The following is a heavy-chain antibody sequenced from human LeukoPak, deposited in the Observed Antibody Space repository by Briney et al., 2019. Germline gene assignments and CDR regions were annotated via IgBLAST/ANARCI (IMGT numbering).Heavy chain of an antibody. D-gene: IGHD3-22*01. CDR2: INHSGST. Sequence: PSETLSLTCAVYGGSFSGYYWSWIRQPPGKGLEWIGEINHSGSTNYNPSLKSRVTISVDMSKNQFSLKLSSVTAADTAVYYCARGDRYYDSSGYYYFAFDIWGQGTMVTVSS. V-gene: IGHV4-34*01. CDR1: GGSFSGYY. CDR3: ARGDRYYDSSGYYYFAFDI. J-gene: IGHJ3*02.